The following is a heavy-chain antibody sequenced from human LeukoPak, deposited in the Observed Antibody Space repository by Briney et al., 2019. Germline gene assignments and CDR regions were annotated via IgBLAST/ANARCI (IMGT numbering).Heavy chain of an antibody. D-gene: IGHD3-10*01. CDR3: ARATHGDLQEY. CDR2: IYYSGSA. J-gene: IGHJ4*02. Sequence: SETLSLTCTVSGGSISSGDNYWGWIRQPPGKGLEWIGYIYYSGSAYYNPSLKSRVTISVDTSKNQFSLNLYSVTAADTAVYYCARATHGDLQEYWGQGTLVTVSS. CDR1: GGSISSGDNY. V-gene: IGHV4-30-4*08.